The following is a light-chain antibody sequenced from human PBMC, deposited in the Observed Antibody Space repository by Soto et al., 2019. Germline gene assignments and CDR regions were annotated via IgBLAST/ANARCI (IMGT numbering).Light chain of an antibody. CDR1: QSVSSSY. J-gene: IGKJ4*01. CDR3: QQYNNWPLT. CDR2: GAS. V-gene: IGKV3-15*01. Sequence: EIVLAQSPCTLSLSPGERATLSCRASQSVSSSYLAWYQQKPGQAPRLLIYGASTRATGIPARFSGSGSGTEFTLTIGSLQSEDFAVYYCQQYNNWPLTFGGGTKVDIK.